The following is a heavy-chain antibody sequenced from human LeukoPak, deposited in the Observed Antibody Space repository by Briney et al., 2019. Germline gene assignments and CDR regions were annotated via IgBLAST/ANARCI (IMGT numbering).Heavy chain of an antibody. CDR2: INPNSGGT. Sequence: GASVKVSCKAAGYTFTGYYMHWVRQAPGQGREWMGWINPNSGGTNYAQKFQGRVTMTRDTSISTAYMQLSRLTSDDTAVYSCAPTSLLRSRNWFDPWGQGTLVTVSS. V-gene: IGHV1-2*02. CDR3: APTSLLRSRNWFDP. D-gene: IGHD3-10*02. J-gene: IGHJ5*02. CDR1: GYTFTGYY.